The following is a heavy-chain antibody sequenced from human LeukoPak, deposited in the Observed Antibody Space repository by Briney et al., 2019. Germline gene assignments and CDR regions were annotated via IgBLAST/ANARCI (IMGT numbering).Heavy chain of an antibody. CDR3: AKDFYLMRVGATNFDY. J-gene: IGHJ4*02. D-gene: IGHD1-26*01. CDR2: ISISGGTT. CDR1: GFTFNNYP. V-gene: IGHV3-23*01. Sequence: GGSLRLSCAASGFTFNNYPMSGVGQAPGEGLEWVSTISISGGTTYYADSVKGRFTTSRDNSKNTLYLQMNSLRAEDTAVYYCAKDFYLMRVGATNFDYWGQGTLVTVSS.